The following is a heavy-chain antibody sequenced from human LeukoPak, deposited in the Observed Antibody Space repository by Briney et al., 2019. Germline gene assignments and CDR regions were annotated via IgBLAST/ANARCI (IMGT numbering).Heavy chain of an antibody. CDR2: ITDSGIGT. V-gene: IGHV3-23*01. CDR1: GFTFNTYA. CDR3: AKGLRGNYDY. Sequence: GGSLRLSCAASGFTFNTYAMAWVRQAPEKGLEWVLSITDSGIGTYYADSVKGRFTISRDNSKNTLYLQMSSLRAEDTAVYYCAKGLRGNYDYWGQGTLVTVSS. D-gene: IGHD1-26*01. J-gene: IGHJ4*02.